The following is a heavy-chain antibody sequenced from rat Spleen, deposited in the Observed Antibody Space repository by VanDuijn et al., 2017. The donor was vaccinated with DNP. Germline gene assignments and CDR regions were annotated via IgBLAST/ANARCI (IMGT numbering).Heavy chain of an antibody. CDR3: AGRPPPTRGPFDY. CDR1: GFTFTNYG. D-gene: IGHD1-4*01. CDR2: ISTDDYNT. J-gene: IGHJ2*01. V-gene: IGHV5S14*01. Sequence: EVQLVESGGGLVQPGRSLKLSCAASGFTFTNYGMAWVRQTPTKGLEWVASISTDDYNTYYRDSVKGRFTISRDNAKSTLHLQMDSLRSEDTATYYCAGRPPPTRGPFDYWGQGVTVTVSS.